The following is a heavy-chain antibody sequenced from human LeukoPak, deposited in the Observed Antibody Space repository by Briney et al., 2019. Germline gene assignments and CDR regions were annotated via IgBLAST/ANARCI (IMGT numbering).Heavy chain of an antibody. D-gene: IGHD1-1*01. V-gene: IGHV4-34*01. CDR2: IDHRGDT. Sequence: KTSETLSLTCAVYGGSFSRYYWSWIRQSTGKGLEWIAEIDHRGDTNYNPSVKSRVTISVDTSKNQFSLKVRSLSAADTAVYYCARGPTISETGYFDFWGQGTLVTVSS. J-gene: IGHJ4*03. CDR1: GGSFSRYY. CDR3: ARGPTISETGYFDF.